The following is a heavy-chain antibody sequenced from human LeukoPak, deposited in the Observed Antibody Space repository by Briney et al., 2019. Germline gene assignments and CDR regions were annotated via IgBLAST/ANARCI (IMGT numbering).Heavy chain of an antibody. CDR1: GFTFSSFD. CDR3: AKDLRSFGVVIKGLDP. Sequence: QPGRSLRLSCAASGFTFSSFDMHWVRQAPGKGLEWVAVIWYDGSNKYYADSVKGRFTISRDNSKNTLYLQMNSLRAEDTAVYYCAKDLRSFGVVIKGLDPWGQGTLVTVSS. D-gene: IGHD3-3*01. V-gene: IGHV3-33*06. CDR2: IWYDGSNK. J-gene: IGHJ5*02.